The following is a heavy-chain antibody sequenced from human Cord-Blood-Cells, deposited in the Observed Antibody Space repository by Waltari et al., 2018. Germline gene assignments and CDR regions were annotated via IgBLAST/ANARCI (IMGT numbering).Heavy chain of an antibody. J-gene: IGHJ4*02. D-gene: IGHD4-17*01. V-gene: IGHV1-46*01. Sequence: QLQLVQSGAEVKKPGAAVMVSGKASGYTFTSYDMHWVRQATGQGLEWMGKINPSGGSKSYAEKVKGRVTMTRDKSTSTVYMELSSLRSEDTAVYYCARDRYGGNSGLFDYWGQGTLVTVSS. CDR3: ARDRYGGNSGLFDY. CDR1: GYTFTSYD. CDR2: INPSGGSK.